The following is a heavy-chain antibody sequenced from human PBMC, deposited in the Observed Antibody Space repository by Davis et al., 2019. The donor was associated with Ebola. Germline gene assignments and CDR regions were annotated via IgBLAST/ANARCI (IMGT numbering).Heavy chain of an antibody. CDR1: GFTFSRHA. D-gene: IGHD2-15*01. CDR3: ARDWPIDVVVVAATFDY. J-gene: IGHJ4*02. Sequence: GESLKISCVGSGFTFSRHAMSWVRQAPGKGLAWVSSVSNSGLITVHADSVKGRFTISRDNSRNTLYLQMNSLRAEDTAVYYCARDWPIDVVVVAATFDYWGQGTLVTVSS. V-gene: IGHV3-23*01. CDR2: VSNSGLIT.